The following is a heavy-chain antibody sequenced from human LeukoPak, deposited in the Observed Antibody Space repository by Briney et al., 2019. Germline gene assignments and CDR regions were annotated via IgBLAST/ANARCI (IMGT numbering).Heavy chain of an antibody. D-gene: IGHD5-18*01. CDR2: IKQDGSEK. CDR3: ARDGGYSYGVRNSRFDY. V-gene: IGHV3-7*03. Sequence: PGGSLRLSCAASGFTFSSYWMSWVRQAPGKGLEWVAKIKQDGSEKYYVDSVKGRFTISRDNAKNSLYLQMNSLRAEDTAVYYCARDGGYSYGVRNSRFDYWGQGTLVTVSS. J-gene: IGHJ4*02. CDR1: GFTFSSYW.